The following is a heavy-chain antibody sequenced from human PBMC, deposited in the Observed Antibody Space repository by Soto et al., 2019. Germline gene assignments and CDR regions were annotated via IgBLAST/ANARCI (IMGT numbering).Heavy chain of an antibody. D-gene: IGHD6-6*01. CDR1: GFTFSSYA. CDR3: AKDGEARPEGAFAY. J-gene: IGHJ4*02. CDR2: ISGSGGST. V-gene: IGHV3-23*01. Sequence: EVQLLESGGGLVQPGGSLRLSCAASGFTFSSYAMSWVRQAPGKGLEWVSAISGSGGSTYYADSVKGRFTISRDNSKNTLYLQMNSLSAEATAVYYCAKDGEARPEGAFAYWGQGTLVTVSS.